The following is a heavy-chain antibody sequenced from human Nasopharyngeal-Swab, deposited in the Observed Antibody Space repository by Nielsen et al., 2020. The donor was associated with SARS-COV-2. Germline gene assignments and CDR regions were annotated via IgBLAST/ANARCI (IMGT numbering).Heavy chain of an antibody. CDR2: ISGSGGST. V-gene: IGHV3-23*01. J-gene: IGHJ6*03. CDR3: ARENGGSVLVSYMDV. CDR1: GFTFSSYA. Sequence: GESLKISCAASGFTFSSYAMSWVRQAPGKGLEWVSAISGSGGSTYYADSVKGRFTISRDNSKNTLYLQMSSLRAEDTAVYYCARENGGSVLVSYMDVWGKGTTVTVSS. D-gene: IGHD4-23*01.